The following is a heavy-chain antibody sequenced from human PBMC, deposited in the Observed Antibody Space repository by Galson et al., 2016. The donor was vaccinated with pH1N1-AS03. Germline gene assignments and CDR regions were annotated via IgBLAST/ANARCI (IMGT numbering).Heavy chain of an antibody. CDR1: GSIFTSYW. Sequence: QSGAEVKKPGESLKISCKTSGSIFTSYWVAWVRHMPGKGLEWMGIIYPGDSDTRYSPSSQGQVTISADKSINTAYLQWSSLMASDTAIYYCARQVRDGYNDYFDYWGQGILVTVSS. CDR3: ARQVRDGYNDYFDY. V-gene: IGHV5-51*01. D-gene: IGHD5-24*01. J-gene: IGHJ4*02. CDR2: IYPGDSDT.